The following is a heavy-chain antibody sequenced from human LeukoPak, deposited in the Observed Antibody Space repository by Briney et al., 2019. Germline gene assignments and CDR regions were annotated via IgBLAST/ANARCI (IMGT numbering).Heavy chain of an antibody. Sequence: AGGSLRLSCAASGFTFSSYSMNWVRQAPGKGLEWVSYISSSSSIIYYADSVKGRFTISRDNAKNSLYLQMNSRRAEDTAVYYCASLAGRYYYDSSGLDAFDIWGQGTMVTVSS. V-gene: IGHV3-48*01. J-gene: IGHJ3*02. D-gene: IGHD3-22*01. CDR2: ISSSSSII. CDR1: GFTFSSYS. CDR3: ASLAGRYYYDSSGLDAFDI.